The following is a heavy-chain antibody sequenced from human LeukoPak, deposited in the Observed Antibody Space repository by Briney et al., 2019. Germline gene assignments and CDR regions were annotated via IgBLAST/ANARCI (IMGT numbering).Heavy chain of an antibody. CDR1: GYTFTSYG. J-gene: IGHJ3*02. CDR2: ISAYNGNT. Sequence: ASVKVSCKASGYTFTSYGISWVRQAPGQGLEWMGWISAYNGNTNYAQKLQGRVTMTTDTSTSTAYMGLRSLRSDDTAVYYCARDFGAKGDYDFWSGPKNDAFDIWGQGTMVTVSS. D-gene: IGHD3-3*01. V-gene: IGHV1-18*01. CDR3: ARDFGAKGDYDFWSGPKNDAFDI.